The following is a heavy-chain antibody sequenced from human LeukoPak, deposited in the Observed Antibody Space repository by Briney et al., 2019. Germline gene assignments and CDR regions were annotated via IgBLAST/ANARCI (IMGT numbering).Heavy chain of an antibody. CDR3: ARGGVVVVPAAIPFDY. D-gene: IGHD2-2*01. V-gene: IGHV6-1*01. J-gene: IGHJ4*02. Sequence: SQTLSLTCAISGDSVSSNSAAWNWIRQSPSRGLEWLGRTYYRSKWYNDYAGSVKSRITINPDTSKNQFSLQLNSVTPEDTAVYYCARGGVVVVPAAIPFDYWGQGTLVTVSS. CDR1: GDSVSSNSAA. CDR2: TYYRSKWYN.